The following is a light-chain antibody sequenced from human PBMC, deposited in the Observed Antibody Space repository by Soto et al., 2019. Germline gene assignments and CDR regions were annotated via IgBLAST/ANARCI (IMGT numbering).Light chain of an antibody. J-gene: IGKJ5*01. Sequence: IHMTQSPASLSASVGDRVTIPXRASQSISRYFNWYQQKTVXXPKLXXXYPXSLQSGVPSRFSGSGSGRDFTLTISSLQPEYFATSYCLQSYSTPPITFGQGTRLEIK. CDR3: LQSYSTPPIT. CDR2: YPX. V-gene: IGKV1-39*01. CDR1: QSISRY.